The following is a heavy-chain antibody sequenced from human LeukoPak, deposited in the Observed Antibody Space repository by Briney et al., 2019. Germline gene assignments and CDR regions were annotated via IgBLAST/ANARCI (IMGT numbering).Heavy chain of an antibody. CDR1: GFTFSSYA. CDR2: ISGSGGST. Sequence: PGGSLRPSCAASGFTFSSYAMSWVRQAPGKGLEWVSAISGSGGSTYYADSVKGRFTISRDNSKNTLYLQMNSLRAEDTAIYYCAKCRDYDYVWGSYRYLDAFDIWGQGTMVTVSS. V-gene: IGHV3-23*01. J-gene: IGHJ3*02. CDR3: AKCRDYDYVWGSYRYLDAFDI. D-gene: IGHD3-16*02.